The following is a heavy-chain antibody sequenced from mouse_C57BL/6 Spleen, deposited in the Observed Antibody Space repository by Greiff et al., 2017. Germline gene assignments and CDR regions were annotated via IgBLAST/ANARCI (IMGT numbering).Heavy chain of an antibody. CDR2: IDPEDGET. J-gene: IGHJ4*01. D-gene: IGHD2-3*01. Sequence: VQLKQSGADLVKPGASVKLSCTASGFNITDYYMHWVKQRTEQGLEWIGRIDPEDGETKYAPKFQGKATITANTSSNTAYLQLSSLTSEDTAVYYCARWLLRLYYAMDYWGQGTSVTVSA. V-gene: IGHV14-2*01. CDR1: GFNITDYY. CDR3: ARWLLRLYYAMDY.